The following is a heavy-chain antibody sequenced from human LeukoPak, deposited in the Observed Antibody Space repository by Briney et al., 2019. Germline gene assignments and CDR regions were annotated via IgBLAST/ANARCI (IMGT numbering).Heavy chain of an antibody. V-gene: IGHV3-7*01. CDR3: ARDEHDFWSGYNWFDP. Sequence: GGSLRLSCAASGFTFSSYWMSWVRQAPGKGLEWMANIKQDGSEKYYVDSVKGRFTISRDNAKNSLYLQMNSLRAEDTAVYYCARDEHDFWSGYNWFDPWGQGTLVTVSS. D-gene: IGHD3-3*01. CDR1: GFTFSSYW. J-gene: IGHJ5*02. CDR2: IKQDGSEK.